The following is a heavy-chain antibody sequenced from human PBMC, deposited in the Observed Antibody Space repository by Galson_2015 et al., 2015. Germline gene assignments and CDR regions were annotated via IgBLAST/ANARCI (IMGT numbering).Heavy chain of an antibody. CDR1: GCSFTNYW. J-gene: IGHJ4*02. D-gene: IGHD3-10*01. V-gene: IGHV5-51*01. CDR2: IYPGDSDT. CDR3: ARLSGSGSYGQNDF. Sequence: QSGAEVKKPGESLKISCKGSGCSFTNYWIGWVRQMPGKGLEWMGVIYPGDSDTRYSPSFEGRVTISADKSITTAYLQWSSLKASDTAMYYCARLSGSGSYGQNDFWGQGTLITVSS.